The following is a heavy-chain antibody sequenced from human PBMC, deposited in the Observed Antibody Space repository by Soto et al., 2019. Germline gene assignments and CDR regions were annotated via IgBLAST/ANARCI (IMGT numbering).Heavy chain of an antibody. D-gene: IGHD5-18*01. J-gene: IGHJ4*02. CDR3: ARQRGYTYGYAVHFDF. CDR2: ISYDGNNK. CDR1: GFTFSNYA. V-gene: IGHV3-30-3*01. Sequence: GGSLRLSCAASGFTFSNYAMHWVRQAPGKGLEWVAIISYDGNNKYYTDSVKGRITVSRDNSKNTLYLQLNSLRAEDTAVYYCARQRGYTYGYAVHFDFWGQGALVTVSS.